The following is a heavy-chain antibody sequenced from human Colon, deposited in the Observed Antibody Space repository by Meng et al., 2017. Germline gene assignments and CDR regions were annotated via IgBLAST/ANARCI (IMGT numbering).Heavy chain of an antibody. J-gene: IGHJ1*01. CDR2: ISGYNGNT. V-gene: IGHV1-18*01. D-gene: IGHD2-15*01. CDR3: ARTPMRRGIEYFQH. Sequence: QVQLVQSGAEGKKPGGSVKVSCKASGFTFASFGFSWVRQAPGQGLEWMGWISGYNGNTNYAQKVQDRVTMTTDTSTTTAYMELRSLRSDDTAVYYCARTPMRRGIEYFQHWGQGTLVTVSS. CDR1: GFTFASFG.